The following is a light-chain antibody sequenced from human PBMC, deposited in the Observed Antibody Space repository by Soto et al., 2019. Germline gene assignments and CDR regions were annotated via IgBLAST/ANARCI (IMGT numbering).Light chain of an antibody. CDR2: EVS. J-gene: IGLJ2*01. CDR1: SSDVGGYNF. V-gene: IGLV2-8*01. CDR3: SSYAASKNFV. Sequence: QSALTQPPSASGSPGQSVTISCTGTSSDVGGYNFVSWYQQHPGKAPKLMIYEVSKRPSGVPDRFSGSKSGNAASLTVSGLQAEDEADYYCSSYAASKNFVFGGGTKLTVL.